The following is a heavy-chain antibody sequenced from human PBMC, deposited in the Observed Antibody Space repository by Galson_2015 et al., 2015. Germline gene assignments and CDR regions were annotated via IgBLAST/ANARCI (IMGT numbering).Heavy chain of an antibody. D-gene: IGHD2-15*01. CDR1: GFTFSSYW. J-gene: IGHJ6*02. CDR2: IKQDGSEK. V-gene: IGHV3-7*01. Sequence: SLRLSCAASGFTFSSYWMSWVRQAPGKGLEWVANIKQDGSEKYYVDSVKGRFTISRDDAKNSLYLQMNSLRAEDTAVYYCKAALYGMDVWGQGTTVTVSS. CDR3: KAALYGMDV.